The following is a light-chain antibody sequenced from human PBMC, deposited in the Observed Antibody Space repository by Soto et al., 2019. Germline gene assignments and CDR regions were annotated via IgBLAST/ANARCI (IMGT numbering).Light chain of an antibody. CDR1: QSISSW. J-gene: IGKJ1*01. Sequence: DIQMTQSPSTLSASVGDRVTITCRASQSISSWLAWYQQKPGKAPKLLIHEASRLESGVPSRFSGSESGTEFTLTISSLQPDDFATYYCQHYNSYSEAFGQGTKVELK. CDR2: EAS. CDR3: QHYNSYSEA. V-gene: IGKV1-5*01.